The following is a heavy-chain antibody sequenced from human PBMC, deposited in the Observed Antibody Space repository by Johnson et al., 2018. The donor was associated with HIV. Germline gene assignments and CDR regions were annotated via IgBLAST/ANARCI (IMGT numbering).Heavy chain of an antibody. CDR1: GFNFSTHA. V-gene: IGHV3-23*04. D-gene: IGHD3-22*01. CDR3: GKGKFTMKVVIFIDM. J-gene: IGHJ3*02. Sequence: VQLVESGGGVVRPGGSLRLSCAASGFNFSTHAMSWVRQAPGKGLEWVSGISGSGGSTYYADSVKGRFTISRDNSKNTLYLQMNSLRAEDTAVYYCGKGKFTMKVVIFIDMWGQGTMVTVSS. CDR2: ISGSGGST.